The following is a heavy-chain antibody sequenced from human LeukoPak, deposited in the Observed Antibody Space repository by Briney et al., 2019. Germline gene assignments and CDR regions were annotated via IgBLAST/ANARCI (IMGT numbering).Heavy chain of an antibody. CDR1: RFTFSSYA. CDR3: AKSPRREPDFDY. CDR2: ISGSGGNT. Sequence: PGGSLRLSCAASRFTFSSYAMIWVRQAPGKGLEWVSAISGSGGNTYYADSVKGRFTISRDNSKNTLYLQINNLRAEDTAVYYCAKSPRREPDFDYWGRGTLVTVSS. V-gene: IGHV3-23*01. J-gene: IGHJ4*02. D-gene: IGHD1-26*01.